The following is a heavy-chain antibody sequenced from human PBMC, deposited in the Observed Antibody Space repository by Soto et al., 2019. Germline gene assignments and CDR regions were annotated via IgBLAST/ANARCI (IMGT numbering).Heavy chain of an antibody. Sequence: ASVKVSCKASGYTFSSYDLSWVRRAPGQGLEWMGWISVYNGNTKYAQKLQGRVTMTTDTSTSTAYMELRSLRSDDTAVYYCARRSDTGMGGGYYYYGMDVWGQGTTVTVSS. CDR2: ISVYNGNT. V-gene: IGHV1-18*01. CDR3: ARRSDTGMGGGYYYYGMDV. CDR1: GYTFSSYD. D-gene: IGHD5-18*01. J-gene: IGHJ6*02.